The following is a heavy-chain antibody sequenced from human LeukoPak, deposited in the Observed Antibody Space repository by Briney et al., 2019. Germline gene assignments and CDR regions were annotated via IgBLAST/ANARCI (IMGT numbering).Heavy chain of an antibody. J-gene: IGHJ4*02. Sequence: SVKVSCKASGGTFSSYAISWVRQAPGQGLEWMGGIIPIFGTANYAQKFQGRVTITADESTSTAYMELSSLRPEDTAVYYCARENSGPYYFDYWGQGTLVTVSS. CDR1: GGTFSSYA. CDR2: IIPIFGTA. D-gene: IGHD2/OR15-2a*01. CDR3: ARENSGPYYFDY. V-gene: IGHV1-69*13.